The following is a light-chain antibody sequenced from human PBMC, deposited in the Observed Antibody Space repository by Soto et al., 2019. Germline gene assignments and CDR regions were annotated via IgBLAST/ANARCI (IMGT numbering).Light chain of an antibody. V-gene: IGKV3-11*01. J-gene: IGKJ3*01. CDR3: QQRTNWPPDIT. CDR2: DAS. CDR1: QSVNNY. Sequence: EIVLTQSPATLSLSPGERATLSCRASQSVNNYLAWYQQKPGQAPRLLIYDASNRATGIPARFSGSGSGTDFTLTISSLEPEDFAVYYCQQRTNWPPDITFGPGTKVDIK.